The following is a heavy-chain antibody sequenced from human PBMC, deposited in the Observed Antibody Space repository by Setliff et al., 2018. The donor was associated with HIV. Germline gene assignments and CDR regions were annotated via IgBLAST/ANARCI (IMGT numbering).Heavy chain of an antibody. V-gene: IGHV1-69*05. CDR1: GGTFSSYA. D-gene: IGHD6-19*01. CDR3: ARRGSSGWFHELDY. J-gene: IGHJ4*02. Sequence: ASVKVSCKASGGTFSSYAISWVRQTPGQGLEWMGGIIPIFGTANYAQKFQGRVTITTDESTGTAYMELSSLRSEDTAVYYCARRGSSGWFHELDYWGQGTLVTVSS. CDR2: IIPIFGTA.